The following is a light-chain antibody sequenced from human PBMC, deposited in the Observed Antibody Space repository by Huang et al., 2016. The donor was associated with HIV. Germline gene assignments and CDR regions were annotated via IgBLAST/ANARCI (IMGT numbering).Light chain of an antibody. CDR3: QQSAVTPRT. Sequence: DIQITQSPSSLSASVGDRVIITCRASQNINRYLNWYQQQTGKAPKLLISGASKWQSGVPSSFSGGGSGTHFTLAISSLQPEDSATYYCQQSAVTPRTFGQGTKLEI. J-gene: IGKJ2*01. CDR1: QNINRY. V-gene: IGKV1-39*01. CDR2: GAS.